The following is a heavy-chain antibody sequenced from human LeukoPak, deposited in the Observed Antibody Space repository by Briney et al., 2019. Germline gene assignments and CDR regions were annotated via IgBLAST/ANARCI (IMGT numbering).Heavy chain of an antibody. CDR2: LNPNSGNT. D-gene: IGHD6-19*01. Sequence: GASVKVSCKASGYTFTSYDINWVRQATGQGLEWMGWLNPNSGNTGYAQNFQGRVTITRDTSINTAYMELSSLRSEDTAVYYCARMTVSGRDNWFDPWGQGTLDTVSS. CDR3: ARMTVSGRDNWFDP. J-gene: IGHJ5*02. V-gene: IGHV1-8*03. CDR1: GYTFTSYD.